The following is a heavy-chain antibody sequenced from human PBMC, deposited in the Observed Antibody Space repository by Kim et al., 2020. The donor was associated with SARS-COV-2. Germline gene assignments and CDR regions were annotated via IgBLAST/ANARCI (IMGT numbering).Heavy chain of an antibody. CDR3: ARRGWYSTWY. J-gene: IGHJ4*02. CDR1: GDSVSSSTAA. V-gene: IGHV6-1*01. D-gene: IGHD6-13*01. CDR2: TYYRSRWYT. Sequence: SQTLSLTCAISGDSVSSSTAAWSWIRQSPSRGLEWLGRTYYRSRWYTDYAVSVKSRITINPDTPKNQFSLQLNSVTPEDTAVYYCARRGWYSTWYWGQGTLVTVSS.